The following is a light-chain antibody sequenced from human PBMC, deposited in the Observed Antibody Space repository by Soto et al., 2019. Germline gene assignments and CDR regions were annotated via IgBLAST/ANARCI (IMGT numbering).Light chain of an antibody. V-gene: IGLV2-23*01. CDR2: EGS. CDR1: SSDVGSYNL. Sequence: QSALTQPASVSGSHGQSITISCTGTSSDVGSYNLVSWYQQHPGKAPKLIIYEGSKRPSGVSNRFSGSKSGNTASLTISGLQAEDEADYYCCSYAGSSTSYVFGTGTKLTVL. CDR3: CSYAGSSTSYV. J-gene: IGLJ1*01.